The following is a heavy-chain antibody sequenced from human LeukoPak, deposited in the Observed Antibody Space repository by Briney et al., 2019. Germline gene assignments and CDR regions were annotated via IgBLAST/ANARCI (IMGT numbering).Heavy chain of an antibody. V-gene: IGHV3-9*01. CDR2: ISWSSGII. Sequence: GRSLRLSCAASGFTFDDHGMHWVRQAPGKGLEWVSGISWSSGIIGYADSVKGRFTISRDNAKNSLYLQMDSLRAEDTALYYCAKDTGRPTDAITMEDNAFDIWGQGTMVTISS. CDR3: AKDTGRPTDAITMEDNAFDI. CDR1: GFTFDDHG. J-gene: IGHJ3*02. D-gene: IGHD3-3*01.